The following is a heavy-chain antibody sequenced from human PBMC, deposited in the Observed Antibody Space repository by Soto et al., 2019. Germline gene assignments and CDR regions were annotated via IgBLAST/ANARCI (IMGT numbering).Heavy chain of an antibody. D-gene: IGHD1-20*01. J-gene: IGHJ3*02. CDR2: IYYSGST. CDR1: GGSISSGGYY. V-gene: IGHV4-31*03. Sequence: QVQLQESGPGLVKPSQTLSLTCTVSGGSISSGGYYWSWIRQHPGKGLEWIGYIYYSGSTYYNPSLKSRVTISVGTSKSQFSLKLSSVTAADTAVYYWARTTYNWKPKPGVAFDIWGQGTMVTVSS. CDR3: ARTTYNWKPKPGVAFDI.